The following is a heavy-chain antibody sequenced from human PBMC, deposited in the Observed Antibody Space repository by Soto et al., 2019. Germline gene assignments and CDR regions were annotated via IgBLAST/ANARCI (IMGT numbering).Heavy chain of an antibody. CDR2: IIPIIGII. CDR3: GGDPDSHYNDSQASSYP. Sequence: QVQLVQSGAEVKKPGSSVKVSCKASGGTFSTYTITWVRQAPGQGLEWMGRIIPIIGIINYAQKFQGRVTLTADXXXGXXYMEQTRLRSDETAVYYCGGDPDSHYNDSQASSYPWGQGTLVTVSS. V-gene: IGHV1-69*08. CDR1: GGTFSTYT. D-gene: IGHD3-22*01. J-gene: IGHJ5*02.